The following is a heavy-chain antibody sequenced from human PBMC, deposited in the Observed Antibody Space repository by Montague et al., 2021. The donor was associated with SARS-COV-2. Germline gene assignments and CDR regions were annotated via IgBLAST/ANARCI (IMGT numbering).Heavy chain of an antibody. J-gene: IGHJ4*02. CDR2: IYYGGTT. CDR3: ARGMIRGVTTPFDY. V-gene: IGHV4-39*02. Sequence: SETLSLTCSVSSGSIISSGYYWGWIRQPPGKELEWIGNIYYGGTTYYSPSLQSRGTISVDTSKNHLSLRLSSVTAADTAVYFCARGMIRGVTTPFDYWGQGSQVTVSS. D-gene: IGHD3-10*01. CDR1: SGSIISSGYY.